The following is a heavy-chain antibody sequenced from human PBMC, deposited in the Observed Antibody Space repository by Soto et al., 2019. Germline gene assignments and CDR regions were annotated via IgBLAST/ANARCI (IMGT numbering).Heavy chain of an antibody. CDR1: GFSLTSRPMG. D-gene: IGHD1-1*01. CDR3: AHRLSGYNWNGGYFDY. J-gene: IGHJ4*02. V-gene: IGHV2-5*02. CDR2: IYWDDDK. Sequence: QITLKESAPTRVKPTQTLTLTCTFSGFSLTSRPMGVGWIRQPPGKALEWLAFIYWDDDKRYSPSLRSRLTITXXTXAXXVVLTMPNMDPVDTPNYYCAHRLSGYNWNGGYFDYWGQGALVTVSS.